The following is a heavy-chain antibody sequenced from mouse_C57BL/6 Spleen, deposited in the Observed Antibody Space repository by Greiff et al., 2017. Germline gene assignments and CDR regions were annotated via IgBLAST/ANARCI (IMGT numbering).Heavy chain of an antibody. V-gene: IGHV1-42*01. D-gene: IGHD1-1*01. J-gene: IGHJ4*01. CDR2: INPSTGGT. CDR3: ARSVLRSYAMDY. CDR1: GYSFTGYY. Sequence: DVQLQESGPELVKPGASVKISCKASGYSFTGYYMNWVKQSPEKSLEWIGEINPSTGGTTYNQKFKAKDTLTVDKSSSTAYMQLKSLTSEDSAVYYCARSVLRSYAMDYWGQGTSVTVSS.